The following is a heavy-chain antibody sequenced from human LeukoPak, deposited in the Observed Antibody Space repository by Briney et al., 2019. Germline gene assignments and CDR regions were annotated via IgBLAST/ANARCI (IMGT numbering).Heavy chain of an antibody. D-gene: IGHD3-22*01. CDR1: GFTLSRYS. V-gene: IGHV3-21*04. CDR2: ISSSSSYI. Sequence: GGSLRLSCAASGFTLSRYSVNWVRQAPGKGLEWVSSISSSSSYIYYGDSVKGRFTISRDNAKNSLYLQMNSLRAEDTALYYCARLLGPDYYDSSGYYDYWGQGTLVTVSS. CDR3: ARLLGPDYYDSSGYYDY. J-gene: IGHJ4*02.